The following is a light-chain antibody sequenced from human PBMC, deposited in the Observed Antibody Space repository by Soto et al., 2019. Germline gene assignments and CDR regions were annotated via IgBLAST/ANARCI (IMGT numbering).Light chain of an antibody. CDR2: GAS. V-gene: IGKV3-11*01. CDR1: QSVSSY. J-gene: IGKJ2*01. CDR3: QQRGSWRT. Sequence: EIVLTQSPATLSLSPGERATLSCRASQSVSSYLAWYQHKPGQPPRLLIYGASNRATGIPARFSGSGSGTDFTLTISSLEPEDVAVYYCQQRGSWRTFGQGTKLEI.